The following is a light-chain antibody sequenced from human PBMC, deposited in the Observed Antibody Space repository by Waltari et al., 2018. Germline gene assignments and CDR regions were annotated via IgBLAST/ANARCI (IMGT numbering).Light chain of an antibody. Sequence: DIVMTQSPDSLLVSLGERATISCNSSQSILYTSNDKNYRAWYQQKAGQTPRLLVHWASIRESGVPDRFRGSGSGTDFTLTISNLQPEDVAFYWCQQYFNSPIAFGQGTRLEIK. V-gene: IGKV4-1*01. J-gene: IGKJ5*01. CDR1: QSILYTSNDKNY. CDR3: QQYFNSPIA. CDR2: WAS.